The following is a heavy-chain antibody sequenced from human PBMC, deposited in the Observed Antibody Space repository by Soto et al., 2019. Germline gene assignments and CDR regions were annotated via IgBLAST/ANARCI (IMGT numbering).Heavy chain of an antibody. CDR3: AREVQVHTPAFVY. D-gene: IGHD3-10*01. CDR1: GGTFNTYA. J-gene: IGHJ4*02. Sequence: QVQLVQSGAEMKKPGSSVKVSCQSSGGTFNTYAMNWVRQAPGQGPEWMGDISPMFGAANYAPKFQGRVTITADESTGTSYMPSSSLTSGDMALYFCAREVQVHTPAFVYWGQGTLVTVSS. V-gene: IGHV1-69*19. CDR2: ISPMFGAA.